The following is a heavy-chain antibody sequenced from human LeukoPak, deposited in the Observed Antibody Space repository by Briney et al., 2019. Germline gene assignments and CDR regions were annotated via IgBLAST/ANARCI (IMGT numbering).Heavy chain of an antibody. Sequence: GGSLRLSCAASGFTFTSYAMHWVRQAPGKGLEWVAVIWYDGGNTYYADSVKGRFTISRDNSKNTLLLQMNSLRAEDTAVYYCARAPGAYSYGANDAFHIWGQGTMVTVSS. CDR2: IWYDGGNT. D-gene: IGHD5-18*01. CDR3: ARAPGAYSYGANDAFHI. J-gene: IGHJ3*02. V-gene: IGHV3-33*01. CDR1: GFTFTSYA.